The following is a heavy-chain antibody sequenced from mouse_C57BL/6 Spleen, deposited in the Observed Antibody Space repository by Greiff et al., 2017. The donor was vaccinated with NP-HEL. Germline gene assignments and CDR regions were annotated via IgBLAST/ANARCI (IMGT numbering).Heavy chain of an antibody. Sequence: QVQLQQPGAELVKPGASVKMSCKASGYTFTSYWITWVKQRPGQGLEWIGDIYPGSGSTNYNEKFKSKATLTVDTSSSTAYMQLSSLTSEDSAVYYCAREVVATGGAMDYWGQGTSVTVSS. J-gene: IGHJ4*01. V-gene: IGHV1-55*01. CDR1: GYTFTSYW. D-gene: IGHD1-1*01. CDR2: IYPGSGST. CDR3: AREVVATGGAMDY.